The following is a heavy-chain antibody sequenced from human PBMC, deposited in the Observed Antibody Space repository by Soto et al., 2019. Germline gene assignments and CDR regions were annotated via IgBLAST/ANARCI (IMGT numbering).Heavy chain of an antibody. Sequence: QVQLVESGGGVVQPGRSLRLSCAASGFTFSSYGMHWVRQAPGKGLEWVAVISYDGSNKYYADSVKGRFTISRDNSKNTLYLQRNSLRAEDTAVYYCAKDQRYYYDSSGYYFLGYFDYWGQGTLVTVSS. CDR3: AKDQRYYYDSSGYYFLGYFDY. V-gene: IGHV3-30*18. J-gene: IGHJ4*02. CDR1: GFTFSSYG. CDR2: ISYDGSNK. D-gene: IGHD3-22*01.